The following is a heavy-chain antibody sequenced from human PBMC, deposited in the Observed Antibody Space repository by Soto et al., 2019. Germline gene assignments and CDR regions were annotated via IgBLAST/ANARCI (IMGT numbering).Heavy chain of an antibody. CDR1: GGTFTNYA. D-gene: IGHD2-2*01. Sequence: QVQLVQSGAEVKKPGSSLKVSCKASGGTFTNYAFSWVRQAPGQGLEWMGGIIPVFGTPDYAQKFQGRVTITADDSTRTASMEVSSLRSDHTAVYYCARERSVGYCITTTCPKPFYYYAMAVWGQGTTATVSS. V-gene: IGHV1-69*12. CDR2: IIPVFGTP. CDR3: ARERSVGYCITTTCPKPFYYYAMAV. J-gene: IGHJ6*02.